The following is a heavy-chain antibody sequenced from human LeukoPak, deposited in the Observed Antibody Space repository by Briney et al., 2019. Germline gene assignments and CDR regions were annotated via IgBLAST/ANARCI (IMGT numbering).Heavy chain of an antibody. CDR1: GGSFSGFY. CDR2: INHSGGT. CDR3: ARGIVVMVYATFDY. V-gene: IGHV4-34*01. D-gene: IGHD2-8*01. J-gene: IGHJ4*02. Sequence: SETLSLTCAVYGGSFSGFYWTRIRQPPGKGLEWIGEINHSGGTNYNPSLKSRVTISVDTSNNQFSLRLSSVTAADTAVYYCARGIVVMVYATFDYWGQGSLVTVSS.